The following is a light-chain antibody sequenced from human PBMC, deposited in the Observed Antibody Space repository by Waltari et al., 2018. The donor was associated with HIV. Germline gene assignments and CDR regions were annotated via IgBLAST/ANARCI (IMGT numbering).Light chain of an antibody. V-gene: IGLV2-14*01. CDR3: WSYTTSDTFV. CDR1: NTDVGAYNY. J-gene: IGLJ1*01. Sequence: LTQPVSVSGSPGQSIAISCTGTNTDVGAYNYASWFQHHPGKAPKLIIYEVSNRPSGVSNRFSGSKSGDTAFLTISGLQAEDEADYYCWSYTTSDTFVFGTGTKVTVL. CDR2: EVS.